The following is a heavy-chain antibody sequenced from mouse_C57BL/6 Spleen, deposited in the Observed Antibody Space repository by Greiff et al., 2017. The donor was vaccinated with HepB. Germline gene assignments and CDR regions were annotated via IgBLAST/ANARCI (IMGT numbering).Heavy chain of an antibody. CDR2: IHPNSGST. Sequence: QVQLQQPGAELVKPGASVKLSCKASGYTFTSYWMHWVKQRPGQGLEWIGMIHPNSGSTNYNEKFKSKATLTVDKSSSTAYMQLSSLTSEDSAVYYCARGGTTVVALTGRGYFDYWGQGTTLTVSS. CDR1: GYTFTSYW. V-gene: IGHV1-64*01. D-gene: IGHD1-1*01. CDR3: ARGGTTVVALTGRGYFDY. J-gene: IGHJ2*01.